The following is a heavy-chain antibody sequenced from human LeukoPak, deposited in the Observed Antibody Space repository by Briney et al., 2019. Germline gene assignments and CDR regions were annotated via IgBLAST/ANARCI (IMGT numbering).Heavy chain of an antibody. CDR3: ARDAMRFGDPEY. J-gene: IGHJ4*02. V-gene: IGHV3-21*01. Sequence: PGGSLTLSCASSGFTHNSYNMIWVRQAPGKGLEWVSSISSGSSYIYYADSVKGRFTISRDNAKNSLYLQMNSLRAEDTGVYYCARDAMRFGDPEYWGQGTLVTVSS. D-gene: IGHD3-10*01. CDR1: GFTHNSYN. CDR2: ISSGSSYI.